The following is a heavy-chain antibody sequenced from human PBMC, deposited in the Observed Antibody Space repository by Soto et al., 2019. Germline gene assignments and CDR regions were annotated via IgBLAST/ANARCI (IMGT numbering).Heavy chain of an antibody. V-gene: IGHV3-48*03. D-gene: IGHD1-1*01. CDR1: GFTFRSYE. CDR3: AKTTATSGGAFEI. Sequence: GGSLRLSCAASGFTFRSYEMNWVRQAPGKGLEWISYISSSGTTIYYAGSVKGRFTISRDNAKNSLYLEMNSLTAGDTAVYYCAKTTATSGGAFEIYGQGAMVTVSS. CDR2: ISSSGTTI. J-gene: IGHJ3*02.